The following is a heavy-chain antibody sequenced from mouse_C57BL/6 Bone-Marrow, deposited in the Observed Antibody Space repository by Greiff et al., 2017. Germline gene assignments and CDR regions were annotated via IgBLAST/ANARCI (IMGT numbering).Heavy chain of an antibody. J-gene: IGHJ4*01. V-gene: IGHV5-17*01. Sequence: EVQVVESGGGLVKPGGSLKLSCAASGFTFSDYGMHWVRQAPEKGLEWVAYISSGSGAINYADTFKGRFTISRDNAKNTLFLQMTSLRSEDTAMYYCAIIYDGSYYYAMDYWGQGTSVTVSS. D-gene: IGHD2-3*01. CDR1: GFTFSDYG. CDR2: ISSGSGAI. CDR3: AIIYDGSYYYAMDY.